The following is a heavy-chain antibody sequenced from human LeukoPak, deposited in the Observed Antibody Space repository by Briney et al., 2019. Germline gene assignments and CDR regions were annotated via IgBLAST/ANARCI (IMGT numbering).Heavy chain of an antibody. J-gene: IGHJ4*02. Sequence: GGSLRLSCAASGFTFSSYAMSWVRQAPGKGLEWVSAISGSGGSTYYADSVKGRFTISRDNSKNTLYLQMNSLRAEDTAVYYCASRPTYYYDSSGYGWGQGTLVTVSS. D-gene: IGHD3-22*01. CDR1: GFTFSSYA. CDR2: ISGSGGST. V-gene: IGHV3-23*01. CDR3: ASRPTYYYDSSGYG.